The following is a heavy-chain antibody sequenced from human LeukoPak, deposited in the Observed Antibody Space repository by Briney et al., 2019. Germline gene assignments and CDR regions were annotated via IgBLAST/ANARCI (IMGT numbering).Heavy chain of an antibody. D-gene: IGHD1-26*01. Sequence: PGGSLRLSCAASAFTFSSYGMHWVRQAPGKGLEWVAVISYDGSNKYYADSVKGRFTISRDNSKNTLYLQMNSLRAEDTAVYYCASTILRELNAFDIWGQGTMVTVSS. CDR2: ISYDGSNK. J-gene: IGHJ3*02. CDR3: ASTILRELNAFDI. V-gene: IGHV3-30*03. CDR1: AFTFSSYG.